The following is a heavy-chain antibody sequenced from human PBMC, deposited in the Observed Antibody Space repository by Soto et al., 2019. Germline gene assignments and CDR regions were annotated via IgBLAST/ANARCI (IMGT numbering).Heavy chain of an antibody. CDR1: GGSISSGDYY. CDR3: ARDCNGSGYLNWFDP. J-gene: IGHJ5*02. Sequence: SETLSLTCTVSGGSISSGDYYWSWIRQPPGKGLEWIGYIYYSGSTYYNPSLKGRVTISVDTSKNQFSLKLSSVTAADTAVYYCARDCNGSGYLNWFDPWGQGTLVTVSS. D-gene: IGHD3-22*01. CDR2: IYYSGST. V-gene: IGHV4-30-4*01.